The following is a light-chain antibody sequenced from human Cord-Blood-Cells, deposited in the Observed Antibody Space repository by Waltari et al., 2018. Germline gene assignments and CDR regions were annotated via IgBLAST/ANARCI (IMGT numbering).Light chain of an antibody. J-gene: IGKJ1*01. CDR3: QQYGSSPQT. Sequence: VLTQSPRTLSLSPGERATLSCRASQSVSSSYLAWYQQKPGQAPRLLIYGASSRATGIPDRFSGSGSGTDFTLTISRLEPEDFAVYYCQQYGSSPQTFGQGTKVEIK. CDR1: QSVSSSY. CDR2: GAS. V-gene: IGKV3-20*01.